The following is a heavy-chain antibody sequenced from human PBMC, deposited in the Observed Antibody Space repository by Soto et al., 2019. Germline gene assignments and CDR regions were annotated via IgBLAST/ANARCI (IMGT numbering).Heavy chain of an antibody. Sequence: QVQLVQSGAEVKKPGASVKVSRKASGYTFTSYGISWVRQAPGQGLEWMGWISAYNGNTNYAQKLQGRVTMTTDTSTGTAYMELESLRCDGTAVYFCARGRYFDWLVYNNDAFDLWGQGTMVTVSS. CDR2: ISAYNGNT. D-gene: IGHD3-9*01. V-gene: IGHV1-18*01. CDR1: GYTFTSYG. CDR3: ARGRYFDWLVYNNDAFDL. J-gene: IGHJ3*01.